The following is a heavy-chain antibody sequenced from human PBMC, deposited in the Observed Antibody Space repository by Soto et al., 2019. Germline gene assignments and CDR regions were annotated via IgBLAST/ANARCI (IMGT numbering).Heavy chain of an antibody. D-gene: IGHD2-15*01. CDR1: GFTFSTYA. J-gene: IGHJ4*02. Sequence: QVQLVESGGGVVQPGRSLRLSCAASGFTFSTYAMHWVRQAPGKGLEWVAVISYDASNTHYADSVNGRFTISRDNSKNPLYLQMNSLGAEDTGVYYCARPPVIDIVVPPDYWGQGALVTFSS. CDR3: ARPPVIDIVVPPDY. V-gene: IGHV3-30*04. CDR2: ISYDASNT.